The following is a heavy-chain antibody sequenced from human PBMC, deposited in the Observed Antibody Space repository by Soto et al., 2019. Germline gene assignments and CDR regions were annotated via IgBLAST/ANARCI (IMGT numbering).Heavy chain of an antibody. V-gene: IGHV4-30-2*01. CDR3: ARELYYFDY. CDR1: GGSISSGGYS. CDR2: IYHSGST. J-gene: IGHJ4*02. Sequence: SETLSLTCAVSGGSISSGGYSWSWIRQPPGKGLEWIGYIYHSGSTYYNPSLKSRVTISVDRSKNQFSLKLSSVTAADTAVYYCARELYYFDYWGQGTLVTVSS.